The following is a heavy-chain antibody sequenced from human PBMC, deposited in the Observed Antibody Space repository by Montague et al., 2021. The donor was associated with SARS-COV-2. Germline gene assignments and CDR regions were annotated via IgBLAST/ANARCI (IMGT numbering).Heavy chain of an antibody. D-gene: IGHD3-10*01. CDR2: IHHGGST. V-gene: IGHV4-34*01. J-gene: IGHJ6*03. Sequence: SETLSLTCAFHGGSFSTYSWNWIRQPPGKGLEWIGEIHHGGSTNYNPSLKSRVTISADTSKNQFSLKLTSVAAADTAVYYCARLGDGVVPSPILGVGPYYSYYYMDVWGKGTTVTVSS. CDR3: ARLGDGVVPSPILGVGPYYSYYYMDV. CDR1: GGSFSTYS.